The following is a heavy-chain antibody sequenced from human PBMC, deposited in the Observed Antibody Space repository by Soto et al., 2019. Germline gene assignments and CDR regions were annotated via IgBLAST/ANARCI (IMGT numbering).Heavy chain of an antibody. CDR1: GFSIRDYG. CDR2: INGDASST. CDR3: ARDRSYAMEV. J-gene: IGHJ6*02. Sequence: XRSLRRTGEASGFSIRDYGMHWVRQAPGEGLVWVSCINGDASSTAYADSVKGRFTISRDDAKNTVYLQMTSLRAEDTAVYFCARDRSYAMEVWGQGTRVTVSS. V-gene: IGHV3-74*03.